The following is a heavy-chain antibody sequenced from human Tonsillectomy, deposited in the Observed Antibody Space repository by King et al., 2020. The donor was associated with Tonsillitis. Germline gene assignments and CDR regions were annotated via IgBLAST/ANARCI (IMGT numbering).Heavy chain of an antibody. CDR2: ISSSSSYI. CDR3: ARDFSGYDELAFDI. CDR1: GFTFSSYS. V-gene: IGHV3-21*01. J-gene: IGHJ3*02. D-gene: IGHD5-12*01. Sequence: VQLVESGGGLVEPGGSLRLSCAASGFTFSSYSMNWVRQAPGKGLEWVSSISSSSSYIYYADSVKGRFTISRDNAKNSLYLQMNSLRAEDTAVYYCARDFSGYDELAFDIWGQGTMVTVSS.